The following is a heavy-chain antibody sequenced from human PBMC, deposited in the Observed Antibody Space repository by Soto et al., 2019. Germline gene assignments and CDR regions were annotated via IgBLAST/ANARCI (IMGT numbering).Heavy chain of an antibody. CDR3: ADPVPAATHYDYYNMDV. V-gene: IGHV3-23*01. D-gene: IGHD2-2*01. Sequence: EVQLLETGGGLAQPGGSLRLSCVASGFTFNYYDMSWVRQAPGKGLEWVSTISSTGVTTYYADSVKGRFTISRDNFKNTLWLQMNSLRAEDTAVHYCADPVPAATHYDYYNMDVWGQGTTVTVSS. J-gene: IGHJ6*02. CDR2: ISSTGVTT. CDR1: GFTFNYYD.